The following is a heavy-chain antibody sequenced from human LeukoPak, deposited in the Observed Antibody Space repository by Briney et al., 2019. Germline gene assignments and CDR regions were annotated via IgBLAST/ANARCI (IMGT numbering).Heavy chain of an antibody. CDR2: ISWSSGSI. V-gene: IGHV3-9*01. CDR1: GFTFDDYA. CDR3: AKDKQGGDYYDSSGPFDY. Sequence: GGSLRLSCAASGFTFDDYAMHWVRQAPGKGLEWVSGISWSSGSIAYADSVKGRFSISRDKAKNSLYLQMNSLRAEDTALYYCAKDKQGGDYYDSSGPFDYWGQGTLVTVSS. J-gene: IGHJ4*02. D-gene: IGHD3-22*01.